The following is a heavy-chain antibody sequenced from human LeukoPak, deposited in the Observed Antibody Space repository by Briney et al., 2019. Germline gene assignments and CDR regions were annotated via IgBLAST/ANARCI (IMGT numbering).Heavy chain of an antibody. CDR1: GGSISSYY. J-gene: IGHJ6*03. CDR2: LYDSGST. V-gene: IGHV4-59*01. Sequence: SETLSLTCTVSGGSISSYYWSWIRQPPGKGLEWIGYLYDSGSTNYNPSLKSRVTISVDTSKNQFSLKVSSVTAADTAVYYCARSSPPYYYYYMDVWGKGTTVTVSS. D-gene: IGHD2-2*01. CDR3: ARSSPPYYYYYMDV.